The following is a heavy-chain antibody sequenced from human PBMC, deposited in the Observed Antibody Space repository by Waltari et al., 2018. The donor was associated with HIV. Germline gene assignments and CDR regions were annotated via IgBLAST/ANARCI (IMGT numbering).Heavy chain of an antibody. D-gene: IGHD2-2*01. CDR2: ISGSGGST. V-gene: IGHV3-23*01. J-gene: IGHJ5*02. Sequence: VQPGGSLRLSCAASGFPFSSYAMSWLRQAPGKGLEWVSAISGSGGSTYYADSVKGRFTISRDNSKNTLYLQMNSLRAEDTAVYYCAKDWRDQLQNWFDPWGQGTLVTVSS. CDR1: GFPFSSYA. CDR3: AKDWRDQLQNWFDP.